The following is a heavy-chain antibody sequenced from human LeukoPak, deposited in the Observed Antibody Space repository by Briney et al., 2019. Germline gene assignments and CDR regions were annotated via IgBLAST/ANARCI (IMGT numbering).Heavy chain of an antibody. D-gene: IGHD2-15*01. CDR3: ALTAATRGYFDY. J-gene: IGHJ4*02. V-gene: IGHV1-2*06. Sequence: ASVKVSCKASGYTFTGYYMHWVRQAPGQGLEWMGRINPNSGGTNYAQKFQGRVTMTRDTSISTAYMELSSLRSEDTAVYYCALTAATRGYFDYWGQGTLVTVSS. CDR2: INPNSGGT. CDR1: GYTFTGYY.